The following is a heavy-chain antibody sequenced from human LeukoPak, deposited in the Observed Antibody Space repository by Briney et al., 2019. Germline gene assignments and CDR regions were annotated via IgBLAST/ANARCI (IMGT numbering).Heavy chain of an antibody. CDR2: ISSSSSYI. V-gene: IGHV3-21*01. Sequence: GGSLRLSCTASGFTFNIYSMSWVRQAPGKGLEWVSSISSSSSYIYYADSVKGRFTISRDNAKNSLHLQMNSLRAEDTAVYYCARVAGWNDAFDIWGQGTMVTVSS. J-gene: IGHJ3*02. CDR1: GFTFNIYS. D-gene: IGHD1-1*01. CDR3: ARVAGWNDAFDI.